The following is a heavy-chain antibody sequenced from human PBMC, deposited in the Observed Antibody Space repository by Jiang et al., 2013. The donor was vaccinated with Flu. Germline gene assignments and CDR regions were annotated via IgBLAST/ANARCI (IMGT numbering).Heavy chain of an antibody. CDR3: ARDLGAGPVGDFDY. V-gene: IGHV1-69*06. J-gene: IGHJ4*02. Sequence: IFGTANYAQKFQGRVTITADKSTSTAYMELSSLRSEDTAVYFCARDLGAGPVGDFDYWGQGTLVTVSS. D-gene: IGHD3-16*01. CDR2: IFGTA.